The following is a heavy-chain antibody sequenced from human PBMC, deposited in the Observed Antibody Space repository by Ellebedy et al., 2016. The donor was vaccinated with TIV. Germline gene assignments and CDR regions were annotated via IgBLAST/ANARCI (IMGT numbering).Heavy chain of an antibody. D-gene: IGHD2-2*01. CDR1: DGSIADYF. CDR3: ARSSSDYFSSGCYDH. J-gene: IGHJ5*02. CDR2: VADRGRS. V-gene: IGHV4-59*01. Sequence: SETLSLTXIVSDGSIADYFWNWIRQAPGKGLEWIGYVADRGRSNSNPSLRSRLTMSLDTSKSQFSLKLSSVTAADTAVYYCARSSSDYFSSGCYDHWGQGILVTVSS.